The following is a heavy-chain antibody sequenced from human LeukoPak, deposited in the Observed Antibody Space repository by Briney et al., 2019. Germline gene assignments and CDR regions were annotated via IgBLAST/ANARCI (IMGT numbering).Heavy chain of an antibody. V-gene: IGHV3-20*01. Sequence: PGGSLRLSCAASGFTFSSYAMSWVRQAPGKGLEWVSGINWIGSSTGFADSVKGRFTIPRDDARNSLYLQMSSLRAEDTALYHCARVGTSGNYHDAFDIWGQGTMVTVFS. CDR2: INWIGSST. CDR1: GFTFSSYA. CDR3: ARVGTSGNYHDAFDI. J-gene: IGHJ3*02. D-gene: IGHD1-26*01.